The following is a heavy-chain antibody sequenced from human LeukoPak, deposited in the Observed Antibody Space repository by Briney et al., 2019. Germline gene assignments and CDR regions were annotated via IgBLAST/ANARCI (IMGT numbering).Heavy chain of an antibody. Sequence: GGSLRLSCAASEFTFSDYAMHWVRQAPGRGLEGEALTSYDGSNKYYADSVKGRFTISRDNSKNTLYLQMNSLRAEDTALYYCAREWTYSSGWSASGYWGQGTLVTVSS. CDR1: EFTFSDYA. CDR2: TSYDGSNK. CDR3: AREWTYSSGWSASGY. D-gene: IGHD6-19*01. V-gene: IGHV3-30-3*01. J-gene: IGHJ4*02.